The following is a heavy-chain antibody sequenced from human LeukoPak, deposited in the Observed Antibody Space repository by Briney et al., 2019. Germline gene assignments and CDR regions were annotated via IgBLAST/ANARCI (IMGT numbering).Heavy chain of an antibody. CDR3: ARGGYGYYYYYYMDV. Sequence: GGSLRLSCAASGFTFSSYWMSWVRQAPGKGLEWVANIKKDGSEKYYVDSVKGRFTISRDNAKNSLYLQMNSLRAEDTAVYYCARGGYGYYYYYYMDVWGKGTTVTIPS. D-gene: IGHD1-1*01. CDR2: IKKDGSEK. J-gene: IGHJ6*03. V-gene: IGHV3-7*01. CDR1: GFTFSSYW.